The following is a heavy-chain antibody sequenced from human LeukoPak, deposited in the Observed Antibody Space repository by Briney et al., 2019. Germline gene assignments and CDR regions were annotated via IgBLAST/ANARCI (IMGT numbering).Heavy chain of an antibody. CDR3: ASGRYGDSRDY. Sequence: GASVKVSCKASGYTFTSYDINWVRQATGQGLEWLVWMNPNSGNTGYEQKFQGRVTMTRNTSISTAYLELSTLRSEDTAVYYCASGRYGDSRDYWGQGTLVTVSS. D-gene: IGHD4-17*01. J-gene: IGHJ4*02. V-gene: IGHV1-8*01. CDR1: GYTFTSYD. CDR2: MNPNSGNT.